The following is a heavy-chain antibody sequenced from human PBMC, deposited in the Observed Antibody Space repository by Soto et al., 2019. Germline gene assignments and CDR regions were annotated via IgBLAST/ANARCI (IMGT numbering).Heavy chain of an antibody. V-gene: IGHV3-21*01. Sequence: PAGSLRLPCAASGLTFSSYSMNWVRQAPGKGLEWVSSISSSSSYIYYADSVNGRFTISRHNAKNPLYVKMNSLTAEGTAVYYCQGESDPWSCGPTFRPRDWFDPWGQGPLVTVSS. CDR2: ISSSSSYI. CDR1: GLTFSSYS. CDR3: QGESDPWSCGPTFRPRDWFDP. D-gene: IGHD1-26*01. J-gene: IGHJ5*02.